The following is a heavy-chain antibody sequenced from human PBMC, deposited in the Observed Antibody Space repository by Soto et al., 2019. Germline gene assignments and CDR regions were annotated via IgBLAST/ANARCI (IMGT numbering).Heavy chain of an antibody. CDR3: ARFRSGIGWDF. CDR2: ISGPGGSR. CDR1: GFTSRSYV. V-gene: IGHV3-23*01. J-gene: IGHJ4*02. Sequence: EVQVLESGGGLEQPGGSLRLSCAASGFTSRSYVMSWVRQAPGKGLEWVSSISGPGGSRYYADSVRGRFTISRDNSNNTVYLQMDSLRDEDTATYYCARFRSGIGWDFWGQGTLVTVSS. D-gene: IGHD2-15*01.